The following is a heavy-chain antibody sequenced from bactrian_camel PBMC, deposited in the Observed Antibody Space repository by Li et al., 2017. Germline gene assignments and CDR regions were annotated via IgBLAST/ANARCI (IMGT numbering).Heavy chain of an antibody. CDR3: GRAIDWSKT. V-gene: IGHV3S53*01. J-gene: IGHJ4*01. CDR1: RYTYYWC. D-gene: IGHD3*01. Sequence: QVQLVESGGGSVQAGGSLRLSCTVSRYTYYWCMAWFRQAPGKDREAITTIASDGSTNYAQSVNGRFTISRDNAENTVYLQLNSLKTEDTAMYYCGRAIDWSKTRGQGTQVTVS. CDR2: IASDGST.